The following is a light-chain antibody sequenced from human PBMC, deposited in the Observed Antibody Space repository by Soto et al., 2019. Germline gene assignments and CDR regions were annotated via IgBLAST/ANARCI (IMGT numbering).Light chain of an antibody. CDR3: SSYTSSSTLV. J-gene: IGLJ3*02. Sequence: QSALTQPVSVSGSPGQSITISCTGTSSDVGAYNYVSWYRQHPGKAPKLMIYEVTNRPSGVSNRFSGSKSGSTASQTISGLQAEDEADYYCSSYTSSSTLVFGGGTKLTVL. V-gene: IGLV2-14*01. CDR2: EVT. CDR1: SSDVGAYNY.